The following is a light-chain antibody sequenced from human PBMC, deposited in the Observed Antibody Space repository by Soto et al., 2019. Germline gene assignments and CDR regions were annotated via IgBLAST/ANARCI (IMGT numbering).Light chain of an antibody. Sequence: DIQMTQSPSSLSASVGDRVTITCQASQDISNYLNWYQQKPGKAPKLLIYDASNLETGVPSRFSGSGSGTDFTVTISSLQPEDIATYYCQQYDNLLVTFGPGTKVDIK. V-gene: IGKV1-33*01. CDR1: QDISNY. CDR2: DAS. J-gene: IGKJ3*01. CDR3: QQYDNLLVT.